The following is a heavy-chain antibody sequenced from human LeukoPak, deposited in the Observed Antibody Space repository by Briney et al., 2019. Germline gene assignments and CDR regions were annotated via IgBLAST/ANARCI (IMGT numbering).Heavy chain of an antibody. D-gene: IGHD3-16*02. CDR3: ARGVDYVWGSYRYLYAFDI. CDR1: GYTFTGYY. V-gene: IGHV1-2*02. Sequence: ASVKVSCKASGYTFTGYYMHWVRQAPGQGLEWMGWTNPNSGGTNYAQKFQGRVTMTRDTSISTAYMELSRLRSDDTAVYYCARGVDYVWGSYRYLYAFDIWGQGTMVTVSS. CDR2: TNPNSGGT. J-gene: IGHJ3*02.